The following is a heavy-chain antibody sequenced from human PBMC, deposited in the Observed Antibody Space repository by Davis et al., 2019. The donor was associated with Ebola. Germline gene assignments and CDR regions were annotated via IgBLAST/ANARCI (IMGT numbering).Heavy chain of an antibody. Sequence: ESLKISCAASGFTFSRNWMSWVRQAPGKGLEWIGYSHSTGSTNYSPSLRGRVTISLDKSKSHFSLKLTSVTAADTAVYYCARGSQWLGPDYWGQGTLVTVSS. CDR1: GFTFSRNW. CDR2: SHSTGST. J-gene: IGHJ4*02. D-gene: IGHD6-19*01. CDR3: ARGSQWLGPDY. V-gene: IGHV4-59*01.